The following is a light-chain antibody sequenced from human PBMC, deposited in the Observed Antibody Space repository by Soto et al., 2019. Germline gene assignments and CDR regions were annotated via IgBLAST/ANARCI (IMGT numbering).Light chain of an antibody. CDR3: QQYGSSPRT. V-gene: IGKV3-20*01. J-gene: IGKJ1*01. CDR2: GAS. CDR1: QSVSSSY. Sequence: ELVLTQSPGTLSVSPGESATLHCRGSQSVSSSYLAWYQQKPGQDTRLLIYGASSRATGIPDRVSGSGSGTDFTLTISRLEPEDFAVYYCQQYGSSPRTFGQGTKVDIK.